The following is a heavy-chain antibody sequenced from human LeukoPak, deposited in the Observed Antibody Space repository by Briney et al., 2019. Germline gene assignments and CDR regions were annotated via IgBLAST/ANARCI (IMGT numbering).Heavy chain of an antibody. J-gene: IGHJ4*02. CDR3: ARESGSRGDFDY. CDR2: IWYDGTRE. D-gene: IGHD1-26*01. CDR1: GFSFSAYD. Sequence: GGSLRLSCAASGFSFSAYDMHWVRQAPGKGLEWVVLIWYDGTREYYADSVKGRFTISRDNAKNTLYLQMNSLRVEDTAVYYCARESGSRGDFDYWGQGTLVTVSS. V-gene: IGHV3-33*01.